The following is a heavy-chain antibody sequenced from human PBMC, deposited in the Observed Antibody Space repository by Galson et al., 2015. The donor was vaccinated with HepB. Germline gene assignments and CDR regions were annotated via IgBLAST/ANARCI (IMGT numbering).Heavy chain of an antibody. J-gene: IGHJ2*01. CDR3: ARPNTDSLYDSSGYYPWYFDL. V-gene: IGHV1-69*13. CDR2: IIPIFGTA. CDR1: GGTFSSYA. Sequence: SVKVSCKASGGTFSSYAISWVRQAPGQGLEWMGGIIPIFGTANYAQKFQGRVTITADESTSTAYMELSSLRSEDTAVYYCARPNTDSLYDSSGYYPWYFDLWGRGTLVTVSS. D-gene: IGHD3-22*01.